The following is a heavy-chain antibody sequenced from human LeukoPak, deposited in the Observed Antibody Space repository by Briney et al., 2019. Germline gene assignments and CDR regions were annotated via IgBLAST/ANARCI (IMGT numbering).Heavy chain of an antibody. J-gene: IGHJ4*02. D-gene: IGHD3-10*01. CDR1: GGSFSGHY. V-gene: IGHV4-34*01. CDR2: INHSGST. CDR3: ATDRYYGSGSYYKFDF. Sequence: SETLSLTCAVSGGSFSGHYWSWIRQPPGKGLEWIGEINHSGSTNYNPSLKSRVTISVDTSKKQFSLSLNSVTAADTAVYYCATDRYYGSGSYYKFDFWGQGTLVTVSS.